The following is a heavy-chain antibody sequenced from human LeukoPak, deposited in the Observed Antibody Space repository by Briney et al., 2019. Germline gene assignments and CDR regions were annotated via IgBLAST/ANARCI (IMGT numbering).Heavy chain of an antibody. CDR2: IYTSGST. V-gene: IGHV4-4*07. CDR3: ARDDPLRALVPAAT. Sequence: PSETLSLTCTVSGGSISSYYWSWIRQPAGKGLEWIGRIYTSGSTNYNPSLKSRVTMSVDTSKNQFSLKLSSVTAADTAVYCCARDDPLRALVPAATWGQGTLVTVPS. J-gene: IGHJ5*02. D-gene: IGHD2-2*01. CDR1: GGSISSYY.